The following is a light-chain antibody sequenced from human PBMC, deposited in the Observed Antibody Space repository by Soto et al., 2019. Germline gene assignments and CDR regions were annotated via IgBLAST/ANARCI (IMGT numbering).Light chain of an antibody. Sequence: QSALTQPASVSGSPGQSITISCTGTSSDVGGYNYDSWYQQHPGKAPKLMIYEVSNRPSGVSNRFSGSKSGNTATLTISGLQAEDEADYYCSSHTSSCIKYVFGTGTKLTVL. V-gene: IGLV2-14*01. CDR2: EVS. CDR1: SSDVGGYNY. CDR3: SSHTSSCIKYV. J-gene: IGLJ1*01.